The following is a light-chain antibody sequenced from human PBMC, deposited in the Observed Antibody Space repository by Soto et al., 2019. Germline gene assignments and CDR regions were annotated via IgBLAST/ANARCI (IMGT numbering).Light chain of an antibody. CDR2: EVS. CDR3: SSYAGSNNVV. Sequence: QSALTHPPSASGSPGQSVTISCTGTSSDVGGYNYVSWYQQHPGKAPKLIIYEVSKRPSGVPDRFSGSKSGNTASLTVSGLQAEDEADYYCSSYAGSNNVVFGGGTKLTVL. V-gene: IGLV2-8*01. J-gene: IGLJ2*01. CDR1: SSDVGGYNY.